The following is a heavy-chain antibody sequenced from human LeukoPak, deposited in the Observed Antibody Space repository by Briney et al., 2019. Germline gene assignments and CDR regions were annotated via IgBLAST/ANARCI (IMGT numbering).Heavy chain of an antibody. Sequence: TSETLSLTCTVSGGSISSSCYYWGWIRQPPGKGLEWIGSIYYSGSTYYNPSLKSRVTISVDTSKNQFSLKLSSVTAADTAVYYCARDLQYYYDSSGYYAPNFQHWGQGTLVTVSS. V-gene: IGHV4-39*07. CDR1: GGSISSSCYY. CDR3: ARDLQYYYDSSGYYAPNFQH. CDR2: IYYSGST. J-gene: IGHJ1*01. D-gene: IGHD3-22*01.